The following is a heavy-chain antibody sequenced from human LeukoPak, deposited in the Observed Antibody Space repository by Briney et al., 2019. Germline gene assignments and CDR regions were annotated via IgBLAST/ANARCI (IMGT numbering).Heavy chain of an antibody. V-gene: IGHV1-69*06. CDR2: IIPIFGTA. J-gene: IGHJ4*02. CDR1: GGTFSSYA. Sequence: SVKVSCKASGGTFSSYAISWVRQAPGQGLEWMGGIIPIFGTANYAQKFQGRVTITADKSTSTAYMELSSLRSEDTAVYYCARGWFAPARRGYSYGYRFDYWGQGTLVTVSS. D-gene: IGHD5-18*01. CDR3: ARGWFAPARRGYSYGYRFDY.